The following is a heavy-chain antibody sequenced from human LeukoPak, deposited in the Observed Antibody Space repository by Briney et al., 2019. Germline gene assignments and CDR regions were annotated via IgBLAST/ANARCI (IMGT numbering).Heavy chain of an antibody. J-gene: IGHJ4*02. D-gene: IGHD3-22*01. CDR3: ASLLYDSSGYCCFDQ. Sequence: ASVKVSCKVSGYTTTGLSMHWVRQPPAKGLEWLGGFDPEDGETTSAQKCQGRLTMTEHPSTDIAHMALNSLRSEDTAGYYRASLLYDSSGYCCFDQWGQRTPVTVSS. V-gene: IGHV1-24*01. CDR1: GYTTTGLS. CDR2: FDPEDGET.